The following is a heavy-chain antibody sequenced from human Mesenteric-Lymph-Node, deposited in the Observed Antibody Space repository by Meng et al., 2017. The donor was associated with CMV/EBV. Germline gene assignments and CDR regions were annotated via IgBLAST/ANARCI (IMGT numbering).Heavy chain of an antibody. J-gene: IGHJ3*02. D-gene: IGHD2-2*02. Sequence: GGSLRLSCAASGFTVSSNYMSWVRQAPGKGLEWVSVIYSGGSTYYADSMKGRFTISRDNAKNSLYLQMNSLRAEDTALYYCAKHLGYCSSTSCYNDAFDIWGQGTMVTVSS. CDR2: IYSGGST. CDR1: GFTVSSNY. CDR3: AKHLGYCSSTSCYNDAFDI. V-gene: IGHV3-53*01.